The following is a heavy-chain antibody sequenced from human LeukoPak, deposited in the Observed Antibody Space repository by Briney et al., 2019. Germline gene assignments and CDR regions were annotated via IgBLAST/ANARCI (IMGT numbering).Heavy chain of an antibody. CDR1: GYSISSGYY. V-gene: IGHV4-38-2*01. CDR2: IYHSGST. Sequence: SETLSLTCAVSGYSISSGYYWGWIRQPPGKGLEWIGSIYHSGSTYYNPSLKSRVTISVDTSKNQFSLKLSAVTAADTAVYYCARHALTIFGRGYFDYWGQGTLVTVSS. J-gene: IGHJ4*02. D-gene: IGHD3-3*01. CDR3: ARHALTIFGRGYFDY.